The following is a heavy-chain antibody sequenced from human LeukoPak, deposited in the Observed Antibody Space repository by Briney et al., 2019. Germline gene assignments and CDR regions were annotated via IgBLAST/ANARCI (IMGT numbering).Heavy chain of an antibody. J-gene: IGHJ4*02. CDR3: ARTVAKPYYFDY. CDR2: INHSGST. CDR1: GGSFSGYY. Sequence: SETLSLTCAVYGGSFSGYYWSWIRQPPGKWLEWIGEINHSGSTNYNPSLKSRVTISVDTSKNQFSLKLSSVTAADTAVYYCARTVAKPYYFDYWGQGTLVTVSS. V-gene: IGHV4-34*01. D-gene: IGHD4-23*01.